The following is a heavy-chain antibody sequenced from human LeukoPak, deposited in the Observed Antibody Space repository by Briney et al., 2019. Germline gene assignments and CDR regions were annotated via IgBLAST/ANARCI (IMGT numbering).Heavy chain of an antibody. CDR3: ARESRRGITMVRGILLEAFDI. CDR1: GGSISSSSYY. D-gene: IGHD3-10*01. CDR2: IYYSGST. V-gene: IGHV4-39*07. Sequence: SETLSLTYTVSGGSISSSSYYWGWIRQPPGKGLEWIGSIYYSGSTYYNPSLKSRVTISVDTSKNQFSLKLSSVTAADTAVYYCARESRRGITMVRGILLEAFDIWGQGTMVTVSS. J-gene: IGHJ3*02.